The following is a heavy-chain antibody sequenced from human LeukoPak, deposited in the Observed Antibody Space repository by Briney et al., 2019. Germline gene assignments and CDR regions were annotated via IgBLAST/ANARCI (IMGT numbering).Heavy chain of an antibody. Sequence: SETLSLTCAVYGGSFSGYYWSWIRQPPGKGLEWIGEINHSGSTNYNPSLKSRVTISVDTSKNQFSLKLSSVTAADTAVYYCARQAKFYYYYYYMDVWGKGTTVTVSS. CDR1: GGSFSGYY. CDR3: ARQAKFYYYYYYMDV. J-gene: IGHJ6*03. CDR2: INHSGST. V-gene: IGHV4-34*01.